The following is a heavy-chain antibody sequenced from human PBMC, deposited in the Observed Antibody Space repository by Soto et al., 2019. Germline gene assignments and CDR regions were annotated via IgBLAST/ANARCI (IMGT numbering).Heavy chain of an antibody. Sequence: EVQLLESGGGLVQPGGSLRLSCAASAFTFGTYAMKWLRQAPGRGLECVSFISGSGRTTYYADSVKGRFTVSRDNSKNTMYLQMNSLRAEDTALYYCAKFRGPSYSYYYMDVWGKGTTVTVSS. D-gene: IGHD3-16*01. J-gene: IGHJ6*03. V-gene: IGHV3-23*01. CDR2: ISGSGRTT. CDR3: AKFRGPSYSYYYMDV. CDR1: AFTFGTYA.